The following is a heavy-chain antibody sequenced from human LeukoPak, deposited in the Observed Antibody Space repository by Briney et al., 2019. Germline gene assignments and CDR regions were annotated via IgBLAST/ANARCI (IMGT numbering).Heavy chain of an antibody. D-gene: IGHD3-16*02. J-gene: IGHJ3*02. CDR1: GYTFTSYG. CDR3: ARPDMSTIGGVIVTDAFDI. CDR2: VSAYNGNT. Sequence: ASVKVSCKASGYTFTSYGISWVRHAPGQGLEWMGWVSAYNGNTNYAQKLQGRVTMTTDTSTSTAYMKLRSLRPDDTAGYYCARPDMSTIGGVIVTDAFDIWGQGTIVTVSS. V-gene: IGHV1-18*01.